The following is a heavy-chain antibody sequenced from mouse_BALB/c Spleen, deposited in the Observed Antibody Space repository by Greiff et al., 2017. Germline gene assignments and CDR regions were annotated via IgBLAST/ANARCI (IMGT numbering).Heavy chain of an antibody. CDR3: ARSPISYYAMDY. Sequence: EVQVVESGPELVKPGASVKISCKASGYSFTGYYMHWVKQSHVKSLEWIGRINPYNGATSYNQNFKDKASLTVDKSSSTAYMELHSLTSEDSAVYYCARSPISYYAMDYWGQGTSVTVSS. CDR1: GYSFTGYY. CDR2: INPYNGAT. D-gene: IGHD1-1*01. V-gene: IGHV1-31*01. J-gene: IGHJ4*01.